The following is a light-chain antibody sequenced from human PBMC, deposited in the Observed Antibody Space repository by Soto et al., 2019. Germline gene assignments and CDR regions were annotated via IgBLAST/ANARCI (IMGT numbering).Light chain of an antibody. CDR1: QSVSSK. Sequence: IVLTQSPATLSLSPGERATLSCRASQSVSSKLAWYQKKPGQAPRLLLYGASSRATGIPVRFSGSGSGTELTLTINSLEPEDFAVYYCQQRNVWPPITFGQGTRLEIK. CDR2: GAS. J-gene: IGKJ5*01. V-gene: IGKV3-11*01. CDR3: QQRNVWPPIT.